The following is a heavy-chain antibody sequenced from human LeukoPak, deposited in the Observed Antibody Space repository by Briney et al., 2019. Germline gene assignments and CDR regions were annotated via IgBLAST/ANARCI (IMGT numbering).Heavy chain of an antibody. CDR2: ISSNGGSS. Sequence: PGGSLRLSCSASGFTFSAYAMYWVRQAPGKGLEYVSGISSNGGSSFYADSVKGRFTISRDNSKNTLYLQMNSLRAEDTAVYYCARTYGAKDYWGQGTLVTVSS. J-gene: IGHJ4*02. CDR1: GFTFSAYA. D-gene: IGHD4-17*01. CDR3: ARTYGAKDY. V-gene: IGHV3-64*04.